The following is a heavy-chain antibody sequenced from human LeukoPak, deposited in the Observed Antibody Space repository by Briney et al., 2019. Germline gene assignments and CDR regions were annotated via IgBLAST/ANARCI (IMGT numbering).Heavy chain of an antibody. Sequence: SGGSLRLSCAASGFTFDDYAIHWVRQAPWKGLEWVSGISWNSGSIGYADSVKGRFTISRDNAKNSLYLQMNSLRAEDMALYYCAKDTTEAVLGDAFDIWGQGTMVTVSS. J-gene: IGHJ3*02. V-gene: IGHV3-9*03. CDR2: ISWNSGSI. D-gene: IGHD6-19*01. CDR3: AKDTTEAVLGDAFDI. CDR1: GFTFDDYA.